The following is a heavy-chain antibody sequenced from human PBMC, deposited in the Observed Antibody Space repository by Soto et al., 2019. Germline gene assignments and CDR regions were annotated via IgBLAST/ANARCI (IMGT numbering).Heavy chain of an antibody. CDR2: INWNGGST. V-gene: IGHV3-20*04. CDR3: ARNHGGNSGPRCFDP. J-gene: IGHJ5*02. D-gene: IGHD2-21*02. Sequence: PGGSLTLSCAASGFPFADYGMSWVRQAPGKGLEWVSGINWNGGSTGYADSVKGRFTISRDNAKNSLYLQMNSLRAEDTALYYCARNHGGNSGPRCFDPWGQGTLVTVSS. CDR1: GFPFADYG.